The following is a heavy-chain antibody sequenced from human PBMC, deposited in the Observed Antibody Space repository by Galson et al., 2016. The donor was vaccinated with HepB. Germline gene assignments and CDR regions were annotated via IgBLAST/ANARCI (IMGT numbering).Heavy chain of an antibody. D-gene: IGHD2-21*01. CDR2: ISYDGITE. CDR3: ASGDSLSEY. V-gene: IGHV3-30*03. J-gene: IGHJ4*02. Sequence: SLRLSCAASGFAFDSYGMHWVRQSPGKGLEWVGIISYDGITESYGDSVKGRFTISRDNSKNTGYLQMNSLRVEDTAVYYCASGDSLSEYWGQGTLVTVSS. CDR1: GFAFDSYG.